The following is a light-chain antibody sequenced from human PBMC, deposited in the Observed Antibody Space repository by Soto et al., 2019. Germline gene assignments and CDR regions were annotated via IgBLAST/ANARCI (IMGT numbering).Light chain of an antibody. V-gene: IGLV7-46*01. CDR3: MLTYNGPWV. J-gene: IGLJ3*02. CDR1: TGAVTSAHH. CDR2: HTT. Sequence: QAVVTQEPSLTVSPGGTVTLTCGSSTGAVTSAHHTYWFQRKPGQVPRALIFHTTNTHSWTPARFSGSLLGGRAALTLSGARPEDEAEYYCMLTYNGPWVFGGGTKLTVL.